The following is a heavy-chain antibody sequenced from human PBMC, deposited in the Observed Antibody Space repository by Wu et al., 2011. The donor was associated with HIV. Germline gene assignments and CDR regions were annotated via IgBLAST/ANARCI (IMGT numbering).Heavy chain of an antibody. D-gene: IGHD3-3*01. CDR3: ARAYDLWSGSGYYYYMDV. J-gene: IGHJ6*03. V-gene: IGHV1-69*14. CDR1: GDTFSSYA. Sequence: QVQLVQSGAEVKKPGSSVKVSCKASGDTFSSYAIGWVRQAPGQGLEWMGRIIPIFGTANYAQNFQGRVTITADKSTSTTYLELSSLRSEDTAVYYCARAYDLWSGSGYYYYMDVWGKGTTVSVSS. CDR2: IIPIFGTA.